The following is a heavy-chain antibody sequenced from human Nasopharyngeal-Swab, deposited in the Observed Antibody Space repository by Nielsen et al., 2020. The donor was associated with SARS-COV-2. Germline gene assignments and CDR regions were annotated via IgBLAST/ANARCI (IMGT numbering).Heavy chain of an antibody. J-gene: IGHJ5*02. CDR3: AKDLVYYYHNGHYRPSAGNYFDP. CDR2: ISGSGGNT. V-gene: IGHV3-23*01. CDR1: GFTFSTYA. Sequence: GGSLRLSCAASGFTFSTYAMSWVRQAPGKGLEWVSGISGSGGNTFYADSVKGRWTISRDNSKNTLCLQMDSLRAEDTALYYCAKDLVYYYHNGHYRPSAGNYFDPWGQGTPVTVSS. D-gene: IGHD3-22*01.